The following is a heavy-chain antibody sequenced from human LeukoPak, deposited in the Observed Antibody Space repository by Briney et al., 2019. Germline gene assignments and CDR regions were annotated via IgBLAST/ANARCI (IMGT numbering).Heavy chain of an antibody. CDR2: IRSKAYGGTT. D-gene: IGHD3-22*01. CDR3: TRESSSGYHPFDY. CDR1: GFTFGDYA. Sequence: GGSLRLSCTASGFTFGDYAMSWFRQAPGKGLEWVGFIRSKAYGGTTEYAASVKGRFTISRDDSKSIAYLQMNSLKTEDTAVYYCTRESSSGYHPFDYWGQGALVTVSS. V-gene: IGHV3-49*03. J-gene: IGHJ4*02.